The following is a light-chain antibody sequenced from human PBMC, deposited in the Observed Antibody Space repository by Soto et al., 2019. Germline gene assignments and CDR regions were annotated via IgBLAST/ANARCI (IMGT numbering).Light chain of an antibody. J-gene: IGLJ3*02. CDR2: EVS. CDR3: CSYAGSSWV. Sequence: QSVLTQPASVSGSPGQSITISCTGTSSDVGSYNLVSWYQHHPGKAPKLMIYEVSKRPSGVFNRFSGSKSGNTASLTISGLQAEDEADYYCCSYAGSSWVFGGGTKQTVL. V-gene: IGLV2-23*02. CDR1: SSDVGSYNL.